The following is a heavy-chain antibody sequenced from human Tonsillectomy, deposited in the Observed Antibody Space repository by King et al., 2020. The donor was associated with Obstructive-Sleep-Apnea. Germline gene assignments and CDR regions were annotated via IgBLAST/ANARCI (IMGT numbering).Heavy chain of an antibody. Sequence: EVQLVESGGALAQPGESLRLSCAASGFTFSNFDMHWVRQIIGKGLEWVSAIGAAGDTYFPVSVKGRFTISRDNANNSLYLQMNSLRDGDTAVYYCARSVGGSLKGPFDYLGQGTLVIVSS. V-gene: IGHV3-13*01. CDR1: GFTFSNFD. D-gene: IGHD1-26*01. J-gene: IGHJ4*02. CDR3: ARSVGGSLKGPFDY. CDR2: IGAAGDT.